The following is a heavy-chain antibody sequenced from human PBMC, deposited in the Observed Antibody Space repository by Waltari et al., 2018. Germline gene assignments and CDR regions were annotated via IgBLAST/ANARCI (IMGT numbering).Heavy chain of an antibody. CDR1: GFTFSSYA. J-gene: IGHJ3*02. V-gene: IGHV3-23*04. D-gene: IGHD3-9*01. CDR2: ISGSGGST. CDR3: AKRWYYDILTGYYRPYDAFDI. Sequence: EVQLVESGGGLVQPGGSLRLSCAASGFTFSSYAMSWVRQAPGKGLGWVSAISGSGGSTYYADSVKGRFTISRDNSKNTLYLQMNSLRAEDTAVYYCAKRWYYDILTGYYRPYDAFDIWGQGTMVTVSS.